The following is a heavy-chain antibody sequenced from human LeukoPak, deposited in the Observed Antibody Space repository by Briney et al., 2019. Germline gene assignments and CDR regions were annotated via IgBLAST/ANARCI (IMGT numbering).Heavy chain of an antibody. CDR3: ARVPYRGSGVFDY. CDR2: INHSGST. Sequence: KASETLSLTCTVSGGSISSYYWSWIRQPPGKGLEWIGEINHSGSTNYNPSLKSRVTISVDTSKNQFSLKLSSVTAADTAVYYCARVPYRGSGVFDYWGQGTLVTVSS. CDR1: GGSISSYY. D-gene: IGHD2-15*01. J-gene: IGHJ4*02. V-gene: IGHV4-34*01.